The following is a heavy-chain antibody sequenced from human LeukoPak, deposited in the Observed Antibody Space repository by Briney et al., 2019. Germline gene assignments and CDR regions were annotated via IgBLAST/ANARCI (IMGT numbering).Heavy chain of an antibody. Sequence: PGRSLRLSCAASGFTFDDYARHWVRQAPGKGLEWVSGISWNSGSIGYADSVKGRFTISRDNAKNSLYLQMNSLRAEDTAVYYCASYYGPFQQHIDYWGQGTLVTVSS. J-gene: IGHJ4*02. CDR2: ISWNSGSI. D-gene: IGHD1-26*01. V-gene: IGHV3-9*01. CDR3: ASYYGPFQQHIDY. CDR1: GFTFDDYA.